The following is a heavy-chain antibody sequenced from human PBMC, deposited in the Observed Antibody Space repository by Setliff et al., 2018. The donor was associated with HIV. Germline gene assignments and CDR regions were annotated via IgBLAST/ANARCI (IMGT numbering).Heavy chain of an antibody. J-gene: IGHJ4*02. CDR2: MSPFSGRT. Sequence: ASVKVSCKASGYTFTNDDINWERQATGQGLEWMGWMSPFSGRTGYAQKFEGRVTMTRNTSINTAYMELSSLTSEDTAPYYCMRHSFHWGQGTPVTVSS. V-gene: IGHV1-8*02. D-gene: IGHD2-21*01. CDR3: MRHSFH. CDR1: GYTFTNDD.